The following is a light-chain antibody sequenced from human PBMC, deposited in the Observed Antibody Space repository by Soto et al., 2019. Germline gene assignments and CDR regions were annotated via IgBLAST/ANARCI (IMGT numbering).Light chain of an antibody. CDR2: DAS. CDR3: QQYNSYFWT. J-gene: IGKJ1*01. V-gene: IGKV1-5*01. Sequence: DIQMSQSPFSVSASLGDRVTIXXRASQSISSWLAWYQQKPGKAPKLXIYDASSLESGVPSRFSGSGSGTEFTLTISSLQPDDFATYYCQQYNSYFWTFGQGTKVDIK. CDR1: QSISSW.